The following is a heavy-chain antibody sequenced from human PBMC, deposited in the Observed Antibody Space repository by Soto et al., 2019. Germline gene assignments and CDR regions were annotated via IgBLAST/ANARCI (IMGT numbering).Heavy chain of an antibody. CDR2: ISYDGSNK. J-gene: IGHJ5*02. CDR3: ARVFFRLELRGWFDP. D-gene: IGHD1-7*01. Sequence: GGSLRLSCAASGFTFSSYAMHWVRQAPGKGLEWVAVISYDGSNKYYADSVKGRFTISRDNSENTLYLQMNSLRAEDTAVYYCARVFFRLELRGWFDPWGQGTLVTVSS. CDR1: GFTFSSYA. V-gene: IGHV3-30-3*01.